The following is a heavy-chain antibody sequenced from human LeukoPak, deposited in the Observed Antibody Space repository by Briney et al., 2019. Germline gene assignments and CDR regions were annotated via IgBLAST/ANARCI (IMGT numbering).Heavy chain of an antibody. J-gene: IGHJ5*02. CDR1: GGSISSSSYY. D-gene: IGHD6-25*01. V-gene: IGHV4-39*07. Sequence: SETLSLTCTVSGGSISSSSYYWGWIRQPPGKGLEWIGSIYYSGSTYYNPSLKSRVTISVDTSKNQFSLKLSSVTAADTAVYYCARGLRSGQPVYNWFDPWGQGTLVTVSS. CDR2: IYYSGST. CDR3: ARGLRSGQPVYNWFDP.